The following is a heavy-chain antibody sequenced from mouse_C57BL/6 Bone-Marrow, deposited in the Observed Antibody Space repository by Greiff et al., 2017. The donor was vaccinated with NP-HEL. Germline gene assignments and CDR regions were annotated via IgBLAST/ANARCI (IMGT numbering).Heavy chain of an antibody. CDR1: GYTFTDYN. Sequence: SGPELVKPGASVKMSCKASGYTFTDYNMHWVKQSHGKSLEWIGYINPNNGGTSYNQKFKGKATLTVNKSSSTAYMELRSLTSEDSAVYYCARGKANWYYFDYWGQGTTLTVSS. D-gene: IGHD4-1*01. J-gene: IGHJ2*01. CDR3: ARGKANWYYFDY. CDR2: INPNNGGT. V-gene: IGHV1-22*01.